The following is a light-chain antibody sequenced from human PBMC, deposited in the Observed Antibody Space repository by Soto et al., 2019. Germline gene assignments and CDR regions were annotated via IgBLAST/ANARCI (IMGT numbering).Light chain of an antibody. CDR2: GAS. Sequence: EIVMTQSPATLSVSPGERASLSCGASQSITRNLAWYQQSPGQAPRLLIYGASTRATGIPARFSGSGSGTEFTLTINSLQSEDFAVYYCQQYNNWPMWTFGQGTKVDI. CDR3: QQYNNWPMWT. CDR1: QSITRN. J-gene: IGKJ1*01. V-gene: IGKV3-15*01.